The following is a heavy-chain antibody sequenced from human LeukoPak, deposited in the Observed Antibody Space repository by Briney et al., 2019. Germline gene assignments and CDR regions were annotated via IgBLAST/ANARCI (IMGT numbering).Heavy chain of an antibody. Sequence: GGSLRLSCVVSGFTFSIKSMNWVRQAPGERLEGVSYIHAASGTTSYADSVKARFTTSRDNAKTSLYLQMNSLRHEDTAVYYCPSRDYFDYWGQGTLFTASS. V-gene: IGHV3-48*02. CDR2: IHAASGTT. CDR3: PSRDYFDY. J-gene: IGHJ4*02. CDR1: GFTFSIKS.